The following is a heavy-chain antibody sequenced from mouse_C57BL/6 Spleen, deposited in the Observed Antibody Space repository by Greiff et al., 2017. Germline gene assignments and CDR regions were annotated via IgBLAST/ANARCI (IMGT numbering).Heavy chain of an antibody. J-gene: IGHJ4*01. CDR2: FYPGSGSI. V-gene: IGHV1-62-2*01. CDR3: ARHEIDGYYEDYAMDY. CDR1: GYTFTEYT. D-gene: IGHD2-3*01. Sequence: VQLQESGAELVKPGASVKLSCKASGYTFTEYTIHWVKQRSGQGLEWIGWFYPGSGSIKYNEKFKDRATLTADKSSSTVYMELSRLTSEDSAVYFCARHEIDGYYEDYAMDYWGQGTSVTVSS.